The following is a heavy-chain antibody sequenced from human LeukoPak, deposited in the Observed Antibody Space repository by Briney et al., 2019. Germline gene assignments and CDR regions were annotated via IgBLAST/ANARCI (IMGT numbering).Heavy chain of an antibody. CDR2: ISGGGGST. D-gene: IGHD3-3*01. V-gene: IGHV3-23*01. CDR1: GFTFSSYA. J-gene: IGHJ6*03. CDR3: AKNAGELYYDFWSGYYYYYYMDV. Sequence: PGGSLRLSCAASGFTFSSYAMSWVRQAPGKGLEWVSSISGGGGSTYYADSVEGRFTISRDNSKNTLYLQMNSLRAEDTAVYYCAKNAGELYYDFWSGYYYYYYMDVWGKGTTVTVSS.